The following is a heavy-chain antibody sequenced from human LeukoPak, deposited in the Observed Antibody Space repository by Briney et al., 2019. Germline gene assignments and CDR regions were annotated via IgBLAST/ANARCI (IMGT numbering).Heavy chain of an antibody. D-gene: IGHD2-2*01. CDR3: ARNQHYQDHH. Sequence: GGSLTLTCAVSGFTFSAHCMTWVRQAPGKGLECVAQIKQDGSEKYYVDSVKGRFTISRDNAKNSLFLQMSSLRTEDAAVYYCARNQHYQDHHWGKGTLVTVSS. CDR2: IKQDGSEK. J-gene: IGHJ5*02. CDR1: GFTFSAHC. V-gene: IGHV3-7*05.